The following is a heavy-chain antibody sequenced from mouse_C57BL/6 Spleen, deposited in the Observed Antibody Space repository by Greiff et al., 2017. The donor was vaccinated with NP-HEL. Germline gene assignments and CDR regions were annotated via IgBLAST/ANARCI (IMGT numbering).Heavy chain of an antibody. Sequence: EVKLMESGPELVKPGASVKISCKASGYSFTDYNMNWVKQSNGKSLEWIGVINPNYGTTSYNQKFKGKATLTVDQSSSTAYMQLNSLTSEDSAVYYCARDLFYYDYDEGYFDVWGTGTTVTVSS. CDR1: GYSFTDYN. J-gene: IGHJ1*03. CDR2: INPNYGTT. CDR3: ARDLFYYDYDEGYFDV. V-gene: IGHV1-39*01. D-gene: IGHD2-4*01.